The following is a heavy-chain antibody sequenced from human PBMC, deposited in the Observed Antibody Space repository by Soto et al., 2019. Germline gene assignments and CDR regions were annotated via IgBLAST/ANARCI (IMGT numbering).Heavy chain of an antibody. Sequence: GASVKVSCKASGYTFTSYYIHWVRQAPGQGLEWMGIINPSGGSTSYAQKFQGRVTMTRDTSTSTVYMELSSLRSEDTAVYYCARDHYYGSGSYISFDYYYGMDVWGQGTTVTVSS. CDR2: INPSGGST. V-gene: IGHV1-46*01. CDR3: ARDHYYGSGSYISFDYYYGMDV. CDR1: GYTFTSYY. J-gene: IGHJ6*02. D-gene: IGHD3-10*01.